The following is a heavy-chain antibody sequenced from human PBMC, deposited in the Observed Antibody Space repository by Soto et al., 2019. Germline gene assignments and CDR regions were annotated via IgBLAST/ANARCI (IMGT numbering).Heavy chain of an antibody. CDR1: GVSLSTSGVG. CDR2: LYCDDDK. D-gene: IGHD3-3*01. J-gene: IGHJ3*02. V-gene: IGHV2-5*02. CDR3: AHYFYILIDYAFDI. Sequence: QITLKESGPTLVKPTQTLTLTCTFSGVSLSTSGVGVGWIRQPPGKALEWLALLYCDDDKRYSPSLKRRLTITKDTSKSQVVLTLTNMDPVDTATYYCAHYFYILIDYAFDIWGQGTMVTVSS.